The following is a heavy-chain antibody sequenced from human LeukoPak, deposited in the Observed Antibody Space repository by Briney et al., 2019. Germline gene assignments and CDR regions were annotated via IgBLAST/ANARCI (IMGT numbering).Heavy chain of an antibody. V-gene: IGHV1-18*01. CDR2: ISAYNGNT. CDR3: ARTSPLYSHNWFDP. Sequence: ASVKVSCKASGYTFTSYGISWVRQAPGQGLEWMGWISAYNGNTNYAQKLQGRVTMTTDTSTSTAYMELRSLRSDDTAVYYCARTSPLYSHNWFDPWGQGTLVTVSS. D-gene: IGHD5-18*01. J-gene: IGHJ5*02. CDR1: GYTFTSYG.